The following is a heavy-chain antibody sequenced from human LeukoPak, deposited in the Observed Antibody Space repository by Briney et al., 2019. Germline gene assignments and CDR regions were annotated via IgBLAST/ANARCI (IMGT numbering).Heavy chain of an antibody. CDR2: ISWNSGSI. Sequence: GGCLRLSCAASGFTFDDYAMHWVRQAPGKGLEWVSGISWNSGSIGYADSVKGRFTISRDNAKNSLYLQMNSLRAEDTAVYYCASEARCSSTSCYFFDYWGQGTLVTVSS. CDR1: GFTFDDYA. D-gene: IGHD2-2*01. J-gene: IGHJ4*02. CDR3: ASEARCSSTSCYFFDY. V-gene: IGHV3-9*01.